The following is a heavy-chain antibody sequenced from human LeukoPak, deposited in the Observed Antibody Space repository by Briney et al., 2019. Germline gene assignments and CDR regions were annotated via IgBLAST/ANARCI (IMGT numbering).Heavy chain of an antibody. D-gene: IGHD6-13*01. CDR3: ARDGLGIAVDY. J-gene: IGHJ4*02. V-gene: IGHV4-38-2*02. CDR2: IYHSGST. CDR1: GYSISSGYY. Sequence: PSETLSLTCTVSGYSISSGYYWGWIRQPPGKGLEWIGSIYHSGSTYYNPSLKSRVTISVDTSKNQFSLKLSSVTAADTAVYYCARDGLGIAVDYWGQGTLVTVSS.